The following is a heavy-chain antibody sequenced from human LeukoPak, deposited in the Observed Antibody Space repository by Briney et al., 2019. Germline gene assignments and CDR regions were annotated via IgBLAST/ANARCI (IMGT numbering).Heavy chain of an antibody. J-gene: IGHJ4*02. CDR2: IYYSGST. CDR1: SGSISSYY. CDR3: ARDSTGTTTLDY. V-gene: IGHV4-59*01. D-gene: IGHD1-7*01. Sequence: PSETLSLTCTVSSGSISSYYWSWIRQPPGKGLEWIGYIYYSGSTNYNPSLKSRVTISVDTSKNQFSLKLSSVTAADTAVYYCARDSTGTTTLDYWGQGTLVTVSS.